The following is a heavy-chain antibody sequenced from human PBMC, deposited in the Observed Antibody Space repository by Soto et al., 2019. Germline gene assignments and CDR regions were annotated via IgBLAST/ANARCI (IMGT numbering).Heavy chain of an antibody. Sequence: QVQLVQSGAEVKKPGASVKVSCKASGYTFTSYYMHWLRQAPGQGLEWMGIINPSGGSTSFAQKFEGRVTMTRGTSTSTVYREVSSLSSEDTSVYSCARDQIRRVVPPAVHFDYWGQGTLVPVSS. CDR3: ARDQIRRVVPPAVHFDY. D-gene: IGHD2-15*01. V-gene: IGHV1-46*01. CDR2: INPSGGST. J-gene: IGHJ4*02. CDR1: GYTFTSYY.